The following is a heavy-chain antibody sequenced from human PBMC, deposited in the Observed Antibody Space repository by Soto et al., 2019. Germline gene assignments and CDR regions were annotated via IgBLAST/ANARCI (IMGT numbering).Heavy chain of an antibody. Sequence: ASVKVSCKASGYTFTGYYMHWVRQAPGQGLEWMGWINPNSGGTNYAQKFQGWVTMTRDTSISTAYMELSRLRSDDTAVYYCARVVIAVAGTSSYYYGMDVWGQGTTVTVSS. D-gene: IGHD6-13*01. CDR1: GYTFTGYY. J-gene: IGHJ6*02. CDR2: INPNSGGT. CDR3: ARVVIAVAGTSSYYYGMDV. V-gene: IGHV1-2*04.